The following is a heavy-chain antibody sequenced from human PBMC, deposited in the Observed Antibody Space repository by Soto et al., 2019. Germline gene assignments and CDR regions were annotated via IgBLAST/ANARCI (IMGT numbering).Heavy chain of an antibody. CDR1: GYTFTSYG. V-gene: IGHV1-18*01. Sequence: ASVKVSCKASGYTFTSYGISWVRQAPGQGLEWMGWISAYNGNTNYAQKLQGRVTMTTDTSTSTAYMELRSLRSDDTAVYYCAYSTDYSNYRWFDPWGQGTLVTVSS. CDR3: AYSTDYSNYRWFDP. J-gene: IGHJ5*02. D-gene: IGHD4-4*01. CDR2: ISAYNGNT.